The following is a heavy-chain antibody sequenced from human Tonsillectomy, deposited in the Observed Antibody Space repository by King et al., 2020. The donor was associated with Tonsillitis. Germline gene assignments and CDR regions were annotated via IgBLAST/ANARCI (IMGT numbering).Heavy chain of an antibody. CDR2: IYTNGTS. D-gene: IGHD6-13*01. V-gene: IGHV4-4*07. CDR1: GASITNYN. CDR3: ARLQQLVNAFDF. Sequence: VQLQESGPGLVKPSETLSLTCTVSGASITNYNWSWIRQPAGKGLGGIGLIYTNGTSNSNPSLKTRVTMSVDTSKNHFSLELSSVTAADTALYYCARLQQLVNAFDFWGQGTVVTVSS. J-gene: IGHJ3*01.